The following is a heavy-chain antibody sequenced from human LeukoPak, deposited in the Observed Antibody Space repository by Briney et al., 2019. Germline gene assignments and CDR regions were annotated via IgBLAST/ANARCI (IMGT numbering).Heavy chain of an antibody. CDR1: GGSISSSSYY. J-gene: IGHJ6*03. CDR3: TSGSYSFYYMDV. D-gene: IGHD1-26*01. V-gene: IGHV4-39*07. CDR2: IYYSGST. Sequence: SETLSLTCTVSGGSISSSSYYWGWIRQPPGKGLEWIGSIYYSGSTYYNPSLKSRVTISVDTSKNQFSLKLRSVTAADTAVYYCTSGSYSFYYMDVWGKGTTVTVSS.